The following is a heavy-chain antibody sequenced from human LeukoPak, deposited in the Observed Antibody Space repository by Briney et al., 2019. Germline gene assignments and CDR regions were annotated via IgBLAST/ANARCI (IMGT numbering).Heavy chain of an antibody. Sequence: GGSLRLSCEASGVTFSSYAMSWVRQAPGKGLEWVSAISGGGGSTYYADSVKGRFTISRDNSKNTLYLQMNSLRAEDTAVYYCVTASQYYHIMDVWGQGTTVTVSS. J-gene: IGHJ6*02. CDR2: ISGGGGST. CDR1: GVTFSSYA. V-gene: IGHV3-23*01. CDR3: VTASQYYHIMDV. D-gene: IGHD1-20*01.